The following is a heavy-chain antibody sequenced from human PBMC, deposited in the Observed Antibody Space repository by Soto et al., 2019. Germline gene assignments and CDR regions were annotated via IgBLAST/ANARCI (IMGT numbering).Heavy chain of an antibody. D-gene: IGHD4-17*01. J-gene: IGHJ4*02. CDR2: IYPGDSDT. CDR1: GYSFTSYW. CDR3: ARIAPTTVTTFIYFDY. Sequence: GESLKISCKGSGYSFTSYWIGWVRQMPGKGLEWMGIIYPGDSDTRYSPSFQGQVTISADKSISTAYLQWSSLKASDTAMYYCARIAPTTVTTFIYFDYWGQGTLVTVSS. V-gene: IGHV5-51*01.